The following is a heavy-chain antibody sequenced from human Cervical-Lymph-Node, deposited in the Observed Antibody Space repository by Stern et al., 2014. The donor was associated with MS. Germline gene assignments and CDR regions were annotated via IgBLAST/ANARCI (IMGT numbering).Heavy chain of an antibody. CDR3: ARVPRPGVHFDY. D-gene: IGHD3-10*01. J-gene: IGHJ4*02. CDR2: MNPKSGNA. Sequence: VQLVESGAEVRKPGASVKVSCKASGYAFTNYYLHWVRPAPGQGLEWIGWMNPKSGNAVYSQEFQGRVSMTRNTSIGTAYLELGGLTSDDTAVFYCARVPRPGVHFDYWGQGTLVTVTS. V-gene: IGHV1-8*01. CDR1: GYAFTNYY.